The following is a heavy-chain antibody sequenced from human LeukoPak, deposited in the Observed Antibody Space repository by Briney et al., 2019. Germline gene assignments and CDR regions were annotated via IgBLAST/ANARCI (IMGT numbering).Heavy chain of an antibody. V-gene: IGHV5-51*01. J-gene: IGHJ6*03. Sequence: GESLKISCKGSGYSFTSYWIGWVRQMPGKGLEWMGIIYPGDSDTRYSPSFQGQVTISADKSISTAYLQWSSLKASDTAMYYCARHRAYCGGDCYPTYYYYYMDVWGKGTTVTVSS. CDR1: GYSFTSYW. D-gene: IGHD2-21*02. CDR2: IYPGDSDT. CDR3: ARHRAYCGGDCYPTYYYYYMDV.